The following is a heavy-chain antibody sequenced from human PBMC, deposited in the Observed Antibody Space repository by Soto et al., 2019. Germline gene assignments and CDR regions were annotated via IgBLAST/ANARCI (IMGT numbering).Heavy chain of an antibody. CDR3: ARQQYCGSSTCYDSLYYQYMDV. J-gene: IGHJ6*03. V-gene: IGHV4-39*01. CDR1: GGSISSGGYY. Sequence: SETLSLTCTVSGGSISSGGYYWSWIRQHPGKGLEWIGCIYYSGTTYYNPSLKSRVTISVDTTNNQFSLRLSSVTTADTAVYFCARQQYCGSSTCYDSLYYQYMDVWGKGTMVTVSS. CDR2: IYYSGTT. D-gene: IGHD2-2*01.